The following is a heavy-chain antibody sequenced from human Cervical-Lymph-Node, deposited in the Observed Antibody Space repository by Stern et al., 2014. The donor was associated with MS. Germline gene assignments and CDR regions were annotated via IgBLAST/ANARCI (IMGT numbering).Heavy chain of an antibody. D-gene: IGHD1-14*01. Sequence: VQLLESGPGLVKPSQTLSLTCVISGDSVSSNSAAWNWLRPSPSRGLVWLGRTYYRSKWYNDYAVSVKSRITINPDPSKNQFSLQLNSVTPEDTAVYYCARDRPGAQYYFDYWGQGTLVTVSS. CDR3: ARDRPGAQYYFDY. CDR2: TYYRSKWYN. J-gene: IGHJ4*02. V-gene: IGHV6-1*01. CDR1: GDSVSSNSAA.